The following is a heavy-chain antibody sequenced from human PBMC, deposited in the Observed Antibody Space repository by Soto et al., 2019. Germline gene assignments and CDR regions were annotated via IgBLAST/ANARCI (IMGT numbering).Heavy chain of an antibody. D-gene: IGHD3-22*01. V-gene: IGHV3-33*01. Sequence: LRLSCAASGFTFSSYGMHWVRQAPGKGLEWVAVIWYDGSNKYYADSVKGRFTISRDNSKNTLYLQMNSLRAEDTAVYYCARETYYYDSSGYYGGMDVWGQGTTVTVSS. CDR1: GFTFSSYG. CDR3: ARETYYYDSSGYYGGMDV. CDR2: IWYDGSNK. J-gene: IGHJ6*02.